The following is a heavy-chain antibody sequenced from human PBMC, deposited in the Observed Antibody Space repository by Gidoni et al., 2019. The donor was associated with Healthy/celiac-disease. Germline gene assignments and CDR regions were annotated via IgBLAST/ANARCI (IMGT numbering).Heavy chain of an antibody. V-gene: IGHV4-39*01. D-gene: IGHD4-17*01. Sequence: TCTVSGGSISSSSYYWGWIRQPPGKGLEWIGSIYYSGSTYYNPSLMSRVTISVDTSKNQFSLKLSSVTAADTAVYYCARSTVVPSLFDYWGQGTLVTVSS. J-gene: IGHJ4*02. CDR2: IYYSGST. CDR1: GGSISSSSYY. CDR3: ARSTVVPSLFDY.